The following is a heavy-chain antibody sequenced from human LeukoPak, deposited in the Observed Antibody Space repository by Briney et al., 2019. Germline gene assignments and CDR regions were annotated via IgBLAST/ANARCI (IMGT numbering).Heavy chain of an antibody. CDR2: IYYSGST. J-gene: IGHJ4*02. CDR3: ARGRFFSMVIGSTVDY. V-gene: IGHV4-61*05. D-gene: IGHD5-18*01. CDR1: GGSISSSSYY. Sequence: PSETLSLTCTVSGGSISSSSYYWGWIRQPPGKGLEWIGYIYYSGSTNYNPSLKSRVTISVDTSKNQFSLKLSSVTAADTAVYYCARGRFFSMVIGSTVDYWGQGTLVTVSS.